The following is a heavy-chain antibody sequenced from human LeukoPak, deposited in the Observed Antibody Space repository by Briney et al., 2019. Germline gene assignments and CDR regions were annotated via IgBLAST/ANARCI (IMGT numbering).Heavy chain of an antibody. V-gene: IGHV3-64D*06. CDR3: VPPPNELALHS. CDR1: GFTFSSYA. J-gene: IGHJ4*02. CDR2: ISSNGGSI. D-gene: IGHD1-1*01. Sequence: GGSLGLSCSASGFTFSSYAIQWVRQAPGKGLEYVSAISSNGGSIYYADSVKGRFTISRDNSKNTLYLQMSSLRAEDTAVYYCVPPPNELALHSWGQGTLVTVSS.